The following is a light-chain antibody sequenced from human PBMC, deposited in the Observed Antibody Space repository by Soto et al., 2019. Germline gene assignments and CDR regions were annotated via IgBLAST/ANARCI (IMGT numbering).Light chain of an antibody. Sequence: EIVMTQSPVTLSVSPGERATLSCRASQSVDSNLAWYQQKPGQAPRLLIYGASTRATDIPARFSGSRSGTEFTLTISSLQSEDSAVYYCQQYNNWPPLTFGGGTKVEIK. CDR3: QQYNNWPPLT. CDR2: GAS. V-gene: IGKV3-15*01. CDR1: QSVDSN. J-gene: IGKJ4*01.